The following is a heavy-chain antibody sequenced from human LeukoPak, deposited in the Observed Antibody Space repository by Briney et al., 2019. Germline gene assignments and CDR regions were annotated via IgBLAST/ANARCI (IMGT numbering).Heavy chain of an antibody. J-gene: IGHJ4*02. CDR2: ISSSSSYI. CDR1: GFTFSDYY. V-gene: IGHV3-11*06. Sequence: PGGSLRLSCAASGFTFSDYYMSWVRQAPGKGLEWVSSISSSSSYIYYADSVKGRFTISRDNAKNSLYLQMNSLRAEDTAVYYCARDLLSGSYLLDYWGQGTLVTVSS. CDR3: ARDLLSGSYLLDY. D-gene: IGHD1-26*01.